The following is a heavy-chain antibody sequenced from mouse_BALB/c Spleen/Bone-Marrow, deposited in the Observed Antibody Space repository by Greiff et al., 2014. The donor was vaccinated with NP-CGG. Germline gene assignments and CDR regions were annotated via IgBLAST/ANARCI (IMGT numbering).Heavy chain of an antibody. CDR2: IYPGDGST. CDR1: GYTFTSYD. J-gene: IGHJ4*01. D-gene: IGHD2-1*01. V-gene: IGHV1S56*01. Sequence: QVQLQQSGPELAKPGALVKISCKASGYTFTSYDINWVKQRPGQGLEWIGWIYPGDGSTKYNEKFKGKATLTADKSSSTAYMQLSSLTSENSAVYFCTRGGYGNYVGYGMDYWGQGTPVTVSS. CDR3: TRGGYGNYVGYGMDY.